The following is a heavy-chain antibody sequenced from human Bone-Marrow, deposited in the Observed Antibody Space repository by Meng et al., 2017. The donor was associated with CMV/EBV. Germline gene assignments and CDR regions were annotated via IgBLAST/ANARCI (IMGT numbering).Heavy chain of an antibody. CDR2: IYSGGST. V-gene: IGHV3-53*01. J-gene: IGHJ4*02. D-gene: IGHD2-2*01. Sequence: GESLKISCAASGFTFSSYWMTWVRQAPGRGLEWVSVIYSGGSTFYADSVKGRFTISRDNSRNTLYLQMNSLRAEDTAIYYCARGSAANSSWYAYPLDYWGQGTLVTVSS. CDR1: GFTFSSYW. CDR3: ARGSAANSSWYAYPLDY.